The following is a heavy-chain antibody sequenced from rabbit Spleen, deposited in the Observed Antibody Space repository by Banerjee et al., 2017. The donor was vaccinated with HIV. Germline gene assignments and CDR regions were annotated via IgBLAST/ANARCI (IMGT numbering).Heavy chain of an antibody. CDR2: MNTPSGSA. V-gene: IGHV1S45*01. CDR1: GFSFSNSYW. Sequence: QEQLEESGGDLVKPGGSLTLTCTASGFSFSNSYWICWVRQAPGKGLEWIGCMNTPSGSAYYASWVMGRFTITKTSSTTVTLQMTSLIVADTATYFCARYNENVGTYPLWGQGTLVTVS. D-gene: IGHD7-1*01. CDR3: ARYNENVGTYPL. J-gene: IGHJ4*01.